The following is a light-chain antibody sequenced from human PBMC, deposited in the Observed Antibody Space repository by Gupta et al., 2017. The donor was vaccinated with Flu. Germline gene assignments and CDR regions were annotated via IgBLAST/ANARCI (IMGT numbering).Light chain of an antibody. CDR1: QSISNY. CDR3: QQSDSSLPIT. Sequence: DIQMTQSPSSLSASVGDRVTITCRASQSISNYLNWYQQKPGKAPELLIYAASSLQSGVPSRFSGSGSGKDFTLTISSRQPEDFATYYCQQSDSSLPITFGQGTRLEIK. J-gene: IGKJ5*01. CDR2: AAS. V-gene: IGKV1-39*01.